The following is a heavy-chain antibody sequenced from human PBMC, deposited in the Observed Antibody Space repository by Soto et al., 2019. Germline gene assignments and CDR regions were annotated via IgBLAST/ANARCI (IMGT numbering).Heavy chain of an antibody. D-gene: IGHD2-15*01. CDR2: ISSNGGST. CDR1: GFTFSSYA. Sequence: GGSLRLSCSASGFTFSSYAMHWVRQAPGKGLEYVSAISSNGGSTYYADSVKGRFTISRDNSKNTLYLQMSSLRAEDTAVYYCVKESRGRVVRNNWFDPWGQGTLVTVSS. V-gene: IGHV3-64D*08. CDR3: VKESRGRVVRNNWFDP. J-gene: IGHJ5*02.